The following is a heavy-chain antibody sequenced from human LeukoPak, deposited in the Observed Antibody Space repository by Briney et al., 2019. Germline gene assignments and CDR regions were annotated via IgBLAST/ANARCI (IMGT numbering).Heavy chain of an antibody. CDR2: IYYSGST. CDR3: ARVRWEGYCSGGSCYFGNYFDY. D-gene: IGHD2-15*01. Sequence: SQTLSLTCTVSGGSISSGGYYWSWIRQHPGQGLEWIGYIYYSGSTYYNPSLKSRVTISVDTSKNQFSLKLSSVTAADTAVYYCARVRWEGYCSGGSCYFGNYFDYWGQGTLVTVSS. V-gene: IGHV4-31*03. CDR1: GGSISSGGYY. J-gene: IGHJ4*02.